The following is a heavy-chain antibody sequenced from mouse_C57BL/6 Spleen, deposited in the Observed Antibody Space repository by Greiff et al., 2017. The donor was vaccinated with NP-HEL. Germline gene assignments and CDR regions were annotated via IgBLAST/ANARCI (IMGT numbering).Heavy chain of an antibody. D-gene: IGHD3-2*02. CDR3: ARDRGSGYVGYYAMDY. CDR1: GFTFSDYY. Sequence: EVKLQESEGGLVQPGSSMKLSCTASGFTFSDYYMAWVRQVPEKGLEWVANINYDGSSTYYLDSLKSRFIISRDNAKNILYLQMSSLKSEDTATYYCARDRGSGYVGYYAMDYWGQGTSVTVSS. CDR2: INYDGSST. J-gene: IGHJ4*01. V-gene: IGHV5-16*01.